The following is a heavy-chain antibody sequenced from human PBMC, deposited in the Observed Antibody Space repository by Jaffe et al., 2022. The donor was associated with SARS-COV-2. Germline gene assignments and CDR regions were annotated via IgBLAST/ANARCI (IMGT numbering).Heavy chain of an antibody. CDR2: IYYSGST. V-gene: IGHV4-39*01. J-gene: IGHJ4*02. D-gene: IGHD2-21*02. Sequence: QLQLQESGPGLVKPSETLSLTCTVSGGSISSSSYYWGWIRQPPGKGLEWIGSIYYSGSTYYNPSLKSRVTISVDTSKNQFSLKLSSVTAADTAVYYCARHSDSSERNIVVVTAIPYFDYWGQGTLVTVSS. CDR3: ARHSDSSERNIVVVTAIPYFDY. CDR1: GGSISSSSYY.